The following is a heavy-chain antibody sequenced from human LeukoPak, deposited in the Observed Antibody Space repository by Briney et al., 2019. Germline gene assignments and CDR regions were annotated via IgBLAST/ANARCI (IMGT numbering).Heavy chain of an antibody. CDR3: ARGAAAGIPEDWFDP. J-gene: IGHJ5*02. D-gene: IGHD6-13*01. V-gene: IGHV1-18*01. CDR2: ISAYNGNT. Sequence: GASVKVSCKASGYTFTSYGISWVRQAPGQGLEWMGLISAYNGNTNYAQKLQGRVTMTTDTSTSTAYMELRSLRSDDTAVYYCARGAAAGIPEDWFDPWGQGTLVTVSS. CDR1: GYTFTSYG.